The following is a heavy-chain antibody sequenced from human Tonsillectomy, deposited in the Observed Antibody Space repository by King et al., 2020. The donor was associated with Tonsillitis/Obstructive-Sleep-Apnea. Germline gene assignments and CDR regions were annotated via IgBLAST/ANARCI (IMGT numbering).Heavy chain of an antibody. CDR3: ARGGLGSPYYFDY. J-gene: IGHJ4*02. CDR2: ITPYDENT. V-gene: IGHV1-18*04. Sequence: QLVQSGSEVKKPGASVRVSCKASGYTFTSNDINWVRQAPGQGLEWMGWITPYDENTNFAQKFQGRLTMTTDTSTSTAYMELWSLRSDDTAIYYCARGGLGSPYYFDYWGQGTLVAVSS. CDR1: GYTFTSND. D-gene: IGHD3-16*01.